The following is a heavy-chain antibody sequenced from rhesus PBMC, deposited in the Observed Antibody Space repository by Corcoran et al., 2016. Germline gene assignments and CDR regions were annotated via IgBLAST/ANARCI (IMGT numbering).Heavy chain of an antibody. D-gene: IGHD1-44*01. CDR2: YNGNSGIT. CDR3: IRPPNFKIADY. Sequence: QVQLQESGPGLLRSSETLSLPCAVSGSSIRCSSWGLIPRPPGKGLEWIGEYNGNSGITYYNASLKSLVTISKDASKNQFSLKLTSVTAADTTVYFCIRPPNFKIADYWGQGVLVTVSS. V-gene: IGHV4-80*01. J-gene: IGHJ4*01. CDR1: GSSIRCSS.